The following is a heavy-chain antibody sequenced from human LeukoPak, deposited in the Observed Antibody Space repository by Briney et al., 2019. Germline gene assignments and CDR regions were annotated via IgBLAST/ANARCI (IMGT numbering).Heavy chain of an antibody. V-gene: IGHV3-23*01. CDR3: ANIPYTSSTSWPFDP. D-gene: IGHD2-2*01. Sequence: GGSLRLSCAASGFTFSTYPMNWVRQAPGKGLEWVSAISGSGGSTYYADSVKGRFTISRDNSKNTLYLQMNSLRAEDTAVYYCANIPYTSSTSWPFDPWGQGTLVTVSS. J-gene: IGHJ5*02. CDR1: GFTFSTYP. CDR2: ISGSGGST.